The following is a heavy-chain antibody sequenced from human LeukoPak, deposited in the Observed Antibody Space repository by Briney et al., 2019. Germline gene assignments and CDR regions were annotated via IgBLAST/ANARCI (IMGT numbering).Heavy chain of an antibody. CDR2: ISSSGSTI. V-gene: IGHV3-48*03. D-gene: IGHD1-26*01. J-gene: IGHJ4*02. CDR3: ARSSNSGWLSIDY. Sequence: GSLRLSCAASGFTFSSYEMNWVRQAPGKGLEWVSYISSSGSTIYYADSVKGRFTISRDNAKNSLYLQMNSLRAEDTAVYYCARSSNSGWLSIDYWGQGTLVTVSS. CDR1: GFTFSSYE.